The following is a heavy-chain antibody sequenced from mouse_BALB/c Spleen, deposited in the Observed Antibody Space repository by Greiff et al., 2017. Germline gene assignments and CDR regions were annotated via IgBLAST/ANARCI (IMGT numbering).Heavy chain of an antibody. Sequence: EVQLVESGGGLVKLGGSLKLSCAASGFTFSSYGMSWVRQTPDKRLELVATINSNGGSTYYPDSVKGRFTISRDNAKNTLYLQMSSLKSEDTAMYYCAREGYYGSNAMDYWGQGTSVTVSS. V-gene: IGHV5-6-3*01. J-gene: IGHJ4*01. D-gene: IGHD1-1*01. CDR2: INSNGGST. CDR1: GFTFSSYG. CDR3: AREGYYGSNAMDY.